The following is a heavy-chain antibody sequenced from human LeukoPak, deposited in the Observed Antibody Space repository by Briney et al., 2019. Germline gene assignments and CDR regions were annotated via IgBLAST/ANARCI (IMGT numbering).Heavy chain of an antibody. V-gene: IGHV1-69*05. CDR3: ARGHTGGYSYGNFDY. Sequence: SVKVSCKASGGTFSSYAISWVRHPPGQGLEWMGGIIPIFGTANYAQKFQGRVKITTDESTSTAYVELSSLKSEDKDVYYCARGHTGGYSYGNFDYWGEGTVVTV. CDR2: IIPIFGTA. D-gene: IGHD5-18*01. CDR1: GGTFSSYA. J-gene: IGHJ4*02.